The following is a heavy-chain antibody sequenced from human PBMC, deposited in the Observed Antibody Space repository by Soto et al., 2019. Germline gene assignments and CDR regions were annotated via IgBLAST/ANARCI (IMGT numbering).Heavy chain of an antibody. Sequence: EVQLLESGGGLVQPGGSLRLSCAASGFTFSSYAMSWVRQAPGKGLEWVSAISGSGGSTYYADSVKGRFTISRDNSKNTLYLQMNSLTAEDTAVYYCAKDRRMLFWSGYFDYWGQGILVTVSS. CDR1: GFTFSSYA. CDR3: AKDRRMLFWSGYFDY. CDR2: ISGSGGST. J-gene: IGHJ4*02. V-gene: IGHV3-23*01. D-gene: IGHD3-3*01.